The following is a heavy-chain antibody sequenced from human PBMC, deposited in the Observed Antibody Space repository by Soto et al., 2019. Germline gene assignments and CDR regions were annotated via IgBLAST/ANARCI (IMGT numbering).Heavy chain of an antibody. CDR3: TRDPRITDF. CDR1: GFSLRDYY. CDR2: INPGGDVI. Sequence: QVRLVESGGGFVKPEGSLRLSCAASGFSLRDYYMTWIRQAPGKGLELLSYINPGGDVIKYVDSVKGRFTISRDNAKNTVYLQMNSLRAKDTAVYYCTRDPRITDFWGQGTLVTVSS. D-gene: IGHD3-16*01. J-gene: IGHJ4*02. V-gene: IGHV3-11*01.